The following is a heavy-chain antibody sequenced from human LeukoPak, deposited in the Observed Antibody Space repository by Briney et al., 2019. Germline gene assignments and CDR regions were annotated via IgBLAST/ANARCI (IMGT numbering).Heavy chain of an antibody. J-gene: IGHJ5*02. D-gene: IGHD2-15*01. CDR1: GGSISSYY. CDR3: ARELGYCSGGSCYGWFDP. V-gene: IGHV4-59*01. CDR2: IYYSGST. Sequence: SETLSLTCTVSGGSISSYYWSWIRQPAGKGLEWIGYIYYSGSTNYNPSLKSRVTISVDTSKNQFSLKLSSATAADTAVYYCARELGYCSGGSCYGWFDPWGQGTLVTVSS.